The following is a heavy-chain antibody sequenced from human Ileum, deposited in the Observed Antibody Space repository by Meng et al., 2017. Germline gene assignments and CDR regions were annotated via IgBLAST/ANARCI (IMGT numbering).Heavy chain of an antibody. J-gene: IGHJ4*02. D-gene: IGHD2-2*01. Sequence: EVQLLESGGCLIAPGGSLRCVCEGSGFPLTTYAMGRVRQSPGKGLEWVSSIGGGGGGTGGTPYYADSVKGRFTISRDIPRNTVFLHMNSLRADETATYYCAKLGGGTSVWGQGTLVTVSS. CDR2: IGGGGGGTGGTP. V-gene: IGHV3-23*01. CDR3: AKLGGGTSV. CDR1: GFPLTTYA.